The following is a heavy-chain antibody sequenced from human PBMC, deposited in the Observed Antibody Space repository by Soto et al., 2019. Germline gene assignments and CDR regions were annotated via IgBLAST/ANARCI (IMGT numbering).Heavy chain of an antibody. CDR2: IYHSGST. D-gene: IGHD6-19*01. V-gene: IGHV4-30-2*01. CDR1: GGSISSGGYS. Sequence: QLHLQESGSGLVKPSQTLSLTCAVSGGSISSGGYSWSWIRQPPGKGLNYIGYIYHSGSTYYNPSLKSRVTISVDRSKNQFSLKLSSATAADTAVYYCARVRSGWGIDYWGQGTLVTVSS. J-gene: IGHJ4*02. CDR3: ARVRSGWGIDY.